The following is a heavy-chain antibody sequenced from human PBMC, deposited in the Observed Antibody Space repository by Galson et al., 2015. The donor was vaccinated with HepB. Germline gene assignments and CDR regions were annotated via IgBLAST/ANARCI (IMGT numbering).Heavy chain of an antibody. J-gene: IGHJ4*02. Sequence: SLRLSCAASGFTFSSYGMHWVRQAPGKGLEWVAVISYDGSNKYYADSVKGRFTITRDNSKNTLYLQMNSLRAEDTAVYYCAKSKGSGVGATYYLYWGQGTLVTVSS. CDR1: GFTFSSYG. D-gene: IGHD1-26*01. V-gene: IGHV3-30*18. CDR2: ISYDGSNK. CDR3: AKSKGSGVGATYYLY.